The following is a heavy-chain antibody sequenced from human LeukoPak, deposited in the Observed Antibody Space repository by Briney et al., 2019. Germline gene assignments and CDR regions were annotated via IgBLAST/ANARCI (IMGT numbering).Heavy chain of an antibody. CDR1: GGSISSVGYY. J-gene: IGHJ5*02. CDR3: ARVDLFSSSWRASNWFDP. CDR2: IYYSGST. D-gene: IGHD6-13*01. V-gene: IGHV4-30-4*08. Sequence: PSETLSLTCTVSGGSISSVGYYWSWLRQHPGKGLEWIGNIYYSGSTYCNPSLKSRVTISVDTSKNQFSLRLSSVTAADTAVYYCARVDLFSSSWRASNWFDPWGQGTLVTVSS.